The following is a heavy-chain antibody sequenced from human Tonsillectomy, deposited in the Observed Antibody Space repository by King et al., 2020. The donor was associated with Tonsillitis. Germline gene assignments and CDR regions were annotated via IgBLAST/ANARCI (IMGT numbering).Heavy chain of an antibody. V-gene: IGHV3-64*01. Sequence: VQLVESGGGLVQPGGSLRLSCAASGFTFSSYAMHWVRQAPGKGLEYVSAISSNGGSTYYANSVKGRFTISRDNSKNTLYLQMGSLRAEDMAVYYCARGSDYYYTYFDYWGQGTLVTVSS. CDR1: GFTFSSYA. CDR2: ISSNGGST. J-gene: IGHJ4*02. CDR3: ARGSDYYYTYFDY. D-gene: IGHD3-22*01.